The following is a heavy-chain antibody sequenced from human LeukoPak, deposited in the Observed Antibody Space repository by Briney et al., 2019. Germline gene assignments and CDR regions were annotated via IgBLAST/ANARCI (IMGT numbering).Heavy chain of an antibody. CDR1: GFTFSGYD. Sequence: GGSLRLSCAASGFTFSGYDMSWVRQAPGKGLEWVSAISGSGGSTYYADSVKGRFTISRDNSKNTLYLQMNSLRAEDTAVYYCAKGRVPAAIHRSYFDYWGQGTLVTVSS. D-gene: IGHD2-2*02. CDR3: AKGRVPAAIHRSYFDY. CDR2: ISGSGGST. V-gene: IGHV3-23*01. J-gene: IGHJ4*02.